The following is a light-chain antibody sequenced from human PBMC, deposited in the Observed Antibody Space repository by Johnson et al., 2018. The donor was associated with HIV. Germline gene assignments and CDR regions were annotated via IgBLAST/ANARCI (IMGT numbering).Light chain of an antibody. CDR3: GTWDNSLSVYV. V-gene: IGLV1-51*02. CDR1: SSNIGNNY. Sequence: VLTQPPSVSAAPGQKVTISCSGSSSNIGNNYVSWYQQLPGTAPKLLIYENNKRPSGIPDRFSGSKSGTSATLGITGLQSGDEADYYCGTWDNSLSVYVFGTGTKVTVL. CDR2: ENN. J-gene: IGLJ1*01.